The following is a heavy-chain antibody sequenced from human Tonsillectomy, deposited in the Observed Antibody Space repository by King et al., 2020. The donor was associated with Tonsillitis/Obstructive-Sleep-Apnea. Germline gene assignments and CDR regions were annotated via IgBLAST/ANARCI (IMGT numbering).Heavy chain of an antibody. CDR3: ARAYCSGGSCYLGY. D-gene: IGHD2-15*01. CDR2: IYSGGST. CDR1: GFTVSSNY. V-gene: IGHV3-53*01. J-gene: IGHJ4*02. Sequence: VQLVESGGGLIQPGGSLRLSCAASGFTVSSNYMSWVRQAPGKGLEWVSVIYSGGSTYYADSVKGRFTISRDNSKNTLYLQMNSLRAEDTAVYYCARAYCSGGSCYLGYWGQGTWSPSPQ.